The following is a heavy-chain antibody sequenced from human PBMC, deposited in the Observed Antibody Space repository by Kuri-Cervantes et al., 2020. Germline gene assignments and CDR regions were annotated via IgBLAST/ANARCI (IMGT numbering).Heavy chain of an antibody. CDR3: ARVFPRGDYVIHGMDV. CDR2: FDPEDGET. D-gene: IGHD4-17*01. V-gene: IGHV1-24*01. J-gene: IGHJ6*02. CDR1: GYTLTELS. Sequence: GGSLRLSCKVSGYTLTELSMHWVRQAPGKGLEWMGGFDPEDGETIYAQKFQGRVTMTEDTSTDTAYMELSSLRSEDTAVYYCARVFPRGDYVIHGMDVWGQGTTVTVSS.